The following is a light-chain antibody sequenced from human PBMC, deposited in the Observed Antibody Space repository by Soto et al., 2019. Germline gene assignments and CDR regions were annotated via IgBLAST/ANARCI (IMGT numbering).Light chain of an antibody. CDR1: QSISSY. J-gene: IGKJ1*01. CDR2: AAS. CDR3: QQSYSTPWA. Sequence: DIQMTQSPSSLSSSVGYRFTITCRASQSISSYLNWYQHKPGKAPKLLIYAASSLQSGVPSRFSGSGVGTDFTLTISSLQPEDFAAYYCQQSYSTPWAFGQGTKVDIK. V-gene: IGKV1-39*01.